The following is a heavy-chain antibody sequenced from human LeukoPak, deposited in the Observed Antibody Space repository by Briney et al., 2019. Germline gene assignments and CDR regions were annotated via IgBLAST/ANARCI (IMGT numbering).Heavy chain of an antibody. V-gene: IGHV1-8*01. CDR2: MNPNSGNT. Sequence: ASVKVSCKASGYTFTSYDINWVRQATGQGLEWMGWMNPNSGNTGYAQKFQGRVTMTRNTSISTAYMELSSLRSEDTAVYYCAGGVSKRKIAAAGTPNFDYWGQGTLVTVSS. D-gene: IGHD6-13*01. CDR1: GYTFTSYD. J-gene: IGHJ4*02. CDR3: AGGVSKRKIAAAGTPNFDY.